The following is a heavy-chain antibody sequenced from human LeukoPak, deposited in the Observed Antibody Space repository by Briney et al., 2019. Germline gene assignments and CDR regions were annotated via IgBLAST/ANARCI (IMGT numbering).Heavy chain of an antibody. D-gene: IGHD3-3*01. CDR2: IKQDGSEK. V-gene: IGHV3-7*01. J-gene: IGHJ4*02. CDR3: ARCGPNDSPFDY. Sequence: GGSLRLSCTASEFTFSDYWMSWIRQAPGKGLEWVANIKQDGSEKYYVDSVKGRFIISRDNGKNSLNLQMNSLRAEDTAVYYCARCGPNDSPFDYWGQGTLVTVSS. CDR1: EFTFSDYW.